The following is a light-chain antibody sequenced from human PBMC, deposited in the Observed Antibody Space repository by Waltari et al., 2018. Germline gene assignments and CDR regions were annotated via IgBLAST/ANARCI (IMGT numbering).Light chain of an antibody. CDR2: EDT. Sequence: SYELTQTPSVSVSPGQTARITCSGHEFPTHCAYWFQQQPGQATRLVIYEDTKRPSGIPERFSGSSSGTVATLTITGAQVDDEADYYCYSSDSTGLRVFGGGTTVVVL. J-gene: IGLJ1*01. V-gene: IGLV3-10*01. CDR1: EFPTHC. CDR3: YSSDSTGLRV.